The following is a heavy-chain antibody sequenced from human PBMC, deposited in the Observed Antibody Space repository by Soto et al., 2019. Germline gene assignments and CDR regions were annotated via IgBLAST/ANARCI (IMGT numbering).Heavy chain of an antibody. Sequence: QLQLQESGSGLVKPSQTLSLTCAVSGGSISSGGYSWSWIRQPPGKGLEWIGYIYHSGSTYYNPSLKRRVTISVDRSKNQFSLKLSSVTAADTAVYYCASISTSYYYGMDVWGQGTTVTVSS. CDR2: IYHSGST. J-gene: IGHJ6*02. CDR1: GGSISSGGYS. V-gene: IGHV4-30-2*01. D-gene: IGHD2-2*01. CDR3: ASISTSYYYGMDV.